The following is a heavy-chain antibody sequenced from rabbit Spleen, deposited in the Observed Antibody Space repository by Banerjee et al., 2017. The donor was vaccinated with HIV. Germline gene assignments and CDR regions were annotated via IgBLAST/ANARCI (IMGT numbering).Heavy chain of an antibody. CDR1: GFPFSNKAV. CDR3: ARDLVAVIGWNFKL. Sequence: QEQLVESGGGLVKPEGSLKLSCTASGFPFSNKAVMCWVRQAPGKGLEWIACINGVTGRAVYATWAKGRFTFSKTSSTTVTLQMTSLTAADTATYFCARDLVAVIGWNFKLWGPGTLVTVS. J-gene: IGHJ4*01. V-gene: IGHV1S45*01. D-gene: IGHD1-1*01. CDR2: INGVTGRA.